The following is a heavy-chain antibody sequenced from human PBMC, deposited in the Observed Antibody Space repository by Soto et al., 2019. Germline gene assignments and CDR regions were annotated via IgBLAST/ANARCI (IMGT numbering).Heavy chain of an antibody. D-gene: IGHD3-22*01. CDR2: ISYDGSNK. CDR1: GFTFSSYG. CDR3: AKESVLYYDSSGYHDY. V-gene: IGHV3-30*18. Sequence: GGSLRLSCAASGFTFSSYGMHWVRQAPGKGLEWVAVISYDGSNKYYADSVKGRFTISRDNSKNTLYLQMNSLRAEDTAVYYCAKESVLYYDSSGYHDYWGQGTLVTLSS. J-gene: IGHJ4*02.